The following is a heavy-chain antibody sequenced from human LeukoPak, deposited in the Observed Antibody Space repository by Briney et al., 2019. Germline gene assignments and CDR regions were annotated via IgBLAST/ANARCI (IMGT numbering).Heavy chain of an antibody. Sequence: GGSLRLSCAASGFTFTNAWMSWVRLAPGKGLDWVGRIKSKNDGGKTDYAAPVKGRFTISKDDSKNTLYLQMNSLKTEDTAVYYCNTRILTYYYDSSGYTHWGQGTLVTVSS. CDR1: GFTFTNAW. J-gene: IGHJ4*02. D-gene: IGHD3-22*01. V-gene: IGHV3-15*01. CDR3: NTRILTYYYDSSGYTH. CDR2: IKSKNDGGKT.